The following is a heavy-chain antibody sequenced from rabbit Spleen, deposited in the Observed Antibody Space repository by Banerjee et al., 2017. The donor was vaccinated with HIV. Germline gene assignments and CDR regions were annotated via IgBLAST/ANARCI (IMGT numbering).Heavy chain of an antibody. CDR1: GFSFSSSYY. CDR3: ARGEHFSVGFSAFAIYLDL. J-gene: IGHJ4*01. Sequence: QEQLVESGGGLVKPGASLTLICTASGFSFSSSYYMCWVRQAPGKGLELITCIDTNTGSTTNATWAKGRFTISKTSSTTVALQMTSLTAADTATYFCARGEHFSVGFSAFAIYLDLWGPGTLVTVS. CDR2: IDTNTGST. V-gene: IGHV1S45*01. D-gene: IGHD6-1*01.